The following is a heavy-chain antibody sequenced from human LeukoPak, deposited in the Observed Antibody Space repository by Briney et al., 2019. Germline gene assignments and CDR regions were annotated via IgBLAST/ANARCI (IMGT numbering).Heavy chain of an antibody. CDR3: ARWLLKEDAFDI. J-gene: IGHJ3*02. D-gene: IGHD3-22*01. V-gene: IGHV4-39*01. CDR2: IYYSGST. Sequence: LRLSCAASGFTFSSYAMHWIRQPPGKGLEWIGSIYYSGSTYYNPSLKSRVTISVDTSKNQFSLKLSSVTAADTAVYYCARWLLKEDAFDIWGQGTMVTVSS. CDR1: GFTFSSYA.